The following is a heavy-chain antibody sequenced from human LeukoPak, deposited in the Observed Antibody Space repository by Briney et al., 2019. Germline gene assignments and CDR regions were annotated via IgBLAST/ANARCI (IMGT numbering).Heavy chain of an antibody. D-gene: IGHD1-1*01. CDR1: GFTFSSYS. Sequence: GGSLRLSCAASGFTFSSYSMNWVRQAPGKGLEWVSSISSSSSYIYYADSVKGRFTISRDNAKNSLYLQMNSLRAEDTAVYYCARGGGTTYIWYYYYYMDVWGKGTTVTVSS. CDR3: ARGGGTTYIWYYYYYMDV. J-gene: IGHJ6*03. V-gene: IGHV3-21*01. CDR2: ISSSSSYI.